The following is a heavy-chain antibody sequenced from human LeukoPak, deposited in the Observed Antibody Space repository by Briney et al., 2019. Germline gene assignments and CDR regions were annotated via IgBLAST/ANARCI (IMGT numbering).Heavy chain of an antibody. J-gene: IGHJ4*02. CDR1: GFTFSSYA. CDR3: AKHLGYSSGGLDC. Sequence: GGSLRLSCAASGFTFSSYAMHWVRQAPGKGLEWVSAISGSGASTYYADSVKGRFTISRDKSENTLYLQMNSLRAEDTAVYYCAKHLGYSSGGLDCWGQGTLVTVSS. V-gene: IGHV3-23*01. CDR2: ISGSGAST. D-gene: IGHD6-25*01.